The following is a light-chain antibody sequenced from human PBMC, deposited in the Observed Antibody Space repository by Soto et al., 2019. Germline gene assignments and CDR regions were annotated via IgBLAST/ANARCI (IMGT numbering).Light chain of an antibody. CDR2: KAS. Sequence: DIQMTQSPSTLSASVGDRVTITCRASQSFSSWLAWYQQKPGRAPNLLIYKASSLESGVPSRFSGSESGTEFTLTISSLHPDDFASYYCLQYNSYPWTFGQGNKVEIK. CDR1: QSFSSW. V-gene: IGKV1-5*03. J-gene: IGKJ1*01. CDR3: LQYNSYPWT.